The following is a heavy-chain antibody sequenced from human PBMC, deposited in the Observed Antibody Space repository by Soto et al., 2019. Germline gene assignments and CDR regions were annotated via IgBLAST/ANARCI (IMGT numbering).Heavy chain of an antibody. D-gene: IGHD2-2*01. CDR3: ERLHGYCINTSCSGHYALDV. V-gene: IGHV4-39*01. CDR1: GGSIRSSSYS. CDR2: FYYSGST. Sequence: SETLSLTCTVSGGSIRSSSYSWGWIRQPPGKGPEWIGTFYYSGSTYYNPSLKSRVTISVDASKNQFFLKLSSVTASDTAVYYCERLHGYCINTSCSGHYALDVWGQGTTVT. J-gene: IGHJ6*02.